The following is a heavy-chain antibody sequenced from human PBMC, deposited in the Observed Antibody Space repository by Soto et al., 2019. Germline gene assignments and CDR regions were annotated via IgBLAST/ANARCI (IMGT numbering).Heavy chain of an antibody. CDR1: GYSFTSYW. CDR3: ARPGIAADVYYYYGMDV. J-gene: IGHJ6*02. CDR2: IYPGDSDT. Sequence: GESLKISCKGSGYSFTSYWIGWVRQMPGKGLEWMGIIYPGDSDTRYSPSFQGQVTISADKSISTAYLQWSSLKASDTAMYYCARPGIAADVYYYYGMDVWGQGTTVTVSS. V-gene: IGHV5-51*01. D-gene: IGHD6-13*01.